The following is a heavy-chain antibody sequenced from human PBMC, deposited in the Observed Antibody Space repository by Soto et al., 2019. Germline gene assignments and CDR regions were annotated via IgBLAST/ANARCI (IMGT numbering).Heavy chain of an antibody. V-gene: IGHV3-9*01. CDR2: ISWNSGSI. D-gene: IGHD1-26*01. J-gene: IGHJ3*02. CDR3: ARDMGTVGARDAFDI. Sequence: EVQLVESGGGLVQPGRSLRLSCSASGFTFDDYAMHWVRQAPGEGLEWVSGISWNSGSIGYADSVKGRFTISRDNAKNSLYLQMNSLRAEDTALYYCARDMGTVGARDAFDIWGQGTMVTVSS. CDR1: GFTFDDYA.